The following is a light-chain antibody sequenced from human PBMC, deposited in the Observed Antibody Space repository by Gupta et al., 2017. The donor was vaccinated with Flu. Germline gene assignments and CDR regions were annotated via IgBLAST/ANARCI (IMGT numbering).Light chain of an antibody. CDR3: NSRDSSGNHLWV. Sequence: SSELTQDPAVSVALGQTVRTTCQGDSPRSYYASWYQQKPGKAPVLVIYGESKRPSGIPDRFSGSRSGNTASLTITGAQAEDEADYYCNSRDSSGNHLWVFGGGTKLTVL. J-gene: IGLJ3*02. CDR2: GES. V-gene: IGLV3-19*01. CDR1: SPRSYY.